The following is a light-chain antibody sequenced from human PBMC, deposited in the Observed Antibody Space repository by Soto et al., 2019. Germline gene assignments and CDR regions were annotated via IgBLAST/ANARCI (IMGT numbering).Light chain of an antibody. Sequence: DIQMTQSPSSVSASVGDRVTITCRASQGINNWLAWYQQNPGKAPKLLIYAASSLQSGVPSRFSGSGSGTDFSLTISSLQPEDFATYYCQHANSFPITFGQGTRLEIK. CDR2: AAS. CDR3: QHANSFPIT. J-gene: IGKJ5*01. CDR1: QGINNW. V-gene: IGKV1D-12*01.